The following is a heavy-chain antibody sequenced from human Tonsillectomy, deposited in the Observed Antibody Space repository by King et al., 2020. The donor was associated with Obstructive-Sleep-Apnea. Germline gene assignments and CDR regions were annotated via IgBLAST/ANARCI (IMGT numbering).Heavy chain of an antibody. CDR3: ARDRISGGYSVRGMDV. CDR1: GFTFSNYA. J-gene: IGHJ6*02. V-gene: IGHV3-30*04. Sequence: VQLVESGGGVVQPGRSLRLSWAASGFTFSNYAMHWVRQAPGKGLEGVAVISCVGSNKFYADSVKGRFTISRDNSKKTLWLQMDSRRAEDTAVYYCARDRISGGYSVRGMDVWGQGTTVTVSS. CDR2: ISCVGSNK. D-gene: IGHD1-26*01.